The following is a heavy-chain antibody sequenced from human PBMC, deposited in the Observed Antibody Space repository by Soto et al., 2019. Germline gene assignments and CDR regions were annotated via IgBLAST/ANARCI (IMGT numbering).Heavy chain of an antibody. D-gene: IGHD6-25*01. CDR2: IYYVGDT. CDR1: GGSIYTGDYY. CDR3: ARDPPVETGYFTGLDV. V-gene: IGHV4-30-4*01. Sequence: TLSLTCTVSGGSIYTGDYYWSWIRQPPGKGLEWIGSIYYVGDTEYNPSLKSRLTMSVDTSKNQFSLRLTSVTAADTAVYYCARDPPVETGYFTGLDVWGQGTTVTVSS. J-gene: IGHJ6*02.